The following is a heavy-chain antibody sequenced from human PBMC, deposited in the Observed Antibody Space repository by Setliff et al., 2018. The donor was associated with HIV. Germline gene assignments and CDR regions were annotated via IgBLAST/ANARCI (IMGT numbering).Heavy chain of an antibody. D-gene: IGHD1-1*01. CDR1: GFTFANAW. CDR3: TTEDGTYMYYFDH. CDR2: IKGRSDGGAT. Sequence: GGSLRLSCAASGFTFANAWMSWVRQAPGKGLEWVGRIKGRSDGGATDYAAPVKGRFTISRDDSRNTLFLQMNSLQTEDTAVYYCTTEDGTYMYYFDHWGLGTLVTVSS. V-gene: IGHV3-15*01. J-gene: IGHJ4*02.